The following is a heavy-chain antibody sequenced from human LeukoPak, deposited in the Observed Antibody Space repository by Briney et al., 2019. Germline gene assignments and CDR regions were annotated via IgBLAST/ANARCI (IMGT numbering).Heavy chain of an antibody. D-gene: IGHD3-16*01. Sequence: PSESLSLTCTVSGGSMNSYFWNWIRQPPGKGLEWIGYIYYSGNTKYNPSLQSRVTISVDTSKNQFSLKLSSVTAADTAVYYCTRDPSSDGVYFDSWGQGTLVTASS. V-gene: IGHV4-59*01. CDR3: TRDPSSDGVYFDS. CDR1: GGSMNSYF. J-gene: IGHJ4*02. CDR2: IYYSGNT.